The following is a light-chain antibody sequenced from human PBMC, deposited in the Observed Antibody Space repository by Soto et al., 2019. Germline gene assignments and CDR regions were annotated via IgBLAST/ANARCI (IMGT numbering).Light chain of an antibody. CDR1: NSDIGSNA. V-gene: IGLV1-44*01. J-gene: IGLJ2*01. Sequence: QSVLTHPPSASGAPGPTVTISCSGSNSDIGSNAVNWFQQLPGTAPKLLIYSNNQRPSGVPDRFSGSKSGTSASLAISGLQSEDEAEYFCAAWDDSLTWVFCGGTNVTVL. CDR2: SNN. CDR3: AAWDDSLTWV.